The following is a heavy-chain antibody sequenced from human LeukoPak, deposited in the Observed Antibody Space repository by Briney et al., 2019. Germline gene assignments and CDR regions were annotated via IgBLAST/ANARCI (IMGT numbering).Heavy chain of an antibody. V-gene: IGHV3-30*18. CDR2: ISYDGSNK. Sequence: GGFLRLSCAASGFTFSSYGMHWVRQAPGKGLEWVAVISYDGSNKYYADSVKGRFTISRDNSKNTLYLQMNSLRAEDTAVYYCAKGFIAVADAFDIWGQGTMVTVSS. D-gene: IGHD6-19*01. J-gene: IGHJ3*02. CDR1: GFTFSSYG. CDR3: AKGFIAVADAFDI.